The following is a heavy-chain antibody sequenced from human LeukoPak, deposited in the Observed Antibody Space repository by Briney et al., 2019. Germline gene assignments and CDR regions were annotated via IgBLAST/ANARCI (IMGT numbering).Heavy chain of an antibody. Sequence: PGGSLRLSCAASGFTFSNYDMHWVRQAPGKGLEWVAFIWSDGSNRYYADSVKGRFTISRDNSKNTLYLQMNSLRPEDTAVYYCPKALSSRGVIIRKTGRSFDYWGQGTLVTVSS. D-gene: IGHD3-10*01. J-gene: IGHJ4*02. CDR1: GFTFSNYD. V-gene: IGHV3-30*02. CDR2: IWSDGSNR. CDR3: PKALSSRGVIIRKTGRSFDY.